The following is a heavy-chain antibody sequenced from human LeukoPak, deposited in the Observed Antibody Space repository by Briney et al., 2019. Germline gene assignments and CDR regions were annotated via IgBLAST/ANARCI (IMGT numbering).Heavy chain of an antibody. CDR1: GFTFSSYW. D-gene: IGHD1-1*01. J-gene: IGHJ4*02. CDR3: ARDLNWETY. V-gene: IGHV3-7*01. Sequence: GGSLRLSCAASGFTFSSYWMTWVRQAPGKGLEWVANIKPDGSQIYYVDSVKGRFTISRDNAKNSLYLQMNSLRAEDTAVYYCARDLNWETYWGQGTLVTVSS. CDR2: IKPDGSQI.